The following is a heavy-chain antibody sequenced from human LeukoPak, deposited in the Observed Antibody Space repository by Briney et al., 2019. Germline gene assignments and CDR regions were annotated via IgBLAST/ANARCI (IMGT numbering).Heavy chain of an antibody. J-gene: IGHJ6*02. CDR3: TRHSDKYCSGANCYVYNFYGLDV. CDR1: GFTFSSYG. CDR2: IWYDGSNK. V-gene: IGHV3-33*01. D-gene: IGHD2-15*01. Sequence: GGSLRLSCAASGFTFSSYGMHWVHQAPGKGLEWVAVIWYDGSNKYYADSVKGRFTISRDNSKNTLYLQMNSLRAEDTAVYYCTRHSDKYCSGANCYVYNFYGLDVWGQGTTVTVSS.